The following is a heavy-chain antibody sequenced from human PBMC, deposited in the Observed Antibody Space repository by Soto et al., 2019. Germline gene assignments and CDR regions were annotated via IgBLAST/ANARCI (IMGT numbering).Heavy chain of an antibody. CDR3: AKGRGYCSSTSCYVGSDY. Sequence: EVQLLESGGGLVQPGGSLRLSCAASGFTFSSYAMSWVRQAPGKGLEWVSAISGSGGSTYYADSVKGGFTIYRDNSKNTLYVQMNSLRAEDTAVYYCAKGRGYCSSTSCYVGSDYWGQGTLVTVSS. D-gene: IGHD2-2*01. CDR1: GFTFSSYA. V-gene: IGHV3-23*01. J-gene: IGHJ4*02. CDR2: ISGSGGST.